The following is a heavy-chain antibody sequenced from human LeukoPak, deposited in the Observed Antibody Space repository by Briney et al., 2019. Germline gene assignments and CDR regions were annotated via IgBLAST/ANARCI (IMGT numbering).Heavy chain of an antibody. V-gene: IGHV4-34*01. CDR3: AREEVAATNKASDY. J-gene: IGHJ4*02. D-gene: IGHD5-24*01. CDR1: GGSFSGYY. Sequence: PSETLSLTCAVYGGSFSGYYWSWIRQPPGKGLEWIGEINHSGSTNYNPSLKSRVTISVDTSKNQFSLKLSSVTAADTAVYYCAREEVAATNKASDYWGQGTLVTVSS. CDR2: INHSGST.